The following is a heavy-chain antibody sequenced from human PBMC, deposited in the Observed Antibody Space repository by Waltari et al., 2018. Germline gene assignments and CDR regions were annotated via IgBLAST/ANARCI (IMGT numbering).Heavy chain of an antibody. CDR3: ARRVVTTGGVDY. D-gene: IGHD2-21*02. V-gene: IGHV4-39*07. Sequence: QLQLQESGPRLVRPSETLSLTCTVSGGSLGSTTHYQAWIRPPPGKGLEWIGYIHYSGNTYYNPSLRSRVTISVDTSKNQFSLNLRAVTAADTAVYYCARRVVTTGGVDYWGQGTLVTVSS. CDR2: IHYSGNT. CDR1: GGSLGSTTHY. J-gene: IGHJ4*02.